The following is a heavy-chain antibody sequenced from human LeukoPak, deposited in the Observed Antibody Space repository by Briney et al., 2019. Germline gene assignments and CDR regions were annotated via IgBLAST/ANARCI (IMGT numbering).Heavy chain of an antibody. CDR2: INHSGST. J-gene: IGHJ6*03. CDR3: ARGRGGDYVWARYYYYMDV. V-gene: IGHV4-34*01. CDR1: GGSFSGYY. D-gene: IGHD3-16*01. Sequence: SETLSLTCAVYGGSFSGYYWSWIRQPPGKGLEWIGEINHSGSTNYNPSLKSRVTISVDTSKNQFSLKLSSVTAADTAVYYCARGRGGDYVWARYYYYMDVWGKGTTVTVTS.